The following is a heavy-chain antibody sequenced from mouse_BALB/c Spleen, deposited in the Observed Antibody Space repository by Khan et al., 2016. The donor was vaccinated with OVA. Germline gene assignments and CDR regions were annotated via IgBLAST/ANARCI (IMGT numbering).Heavy chain of an antibody. Sequence: VQLKESGGGLVQPGGSLKLSCAASGFDFSRYWMSWVRQAPGKGLEWIGEINPDSSTINYTPSLKDKFIISRVNAKNTLYLQMSKVRSEDTALYYCARPYRYDGRSWFAFWGQGTLVTVSA. V-gene: IGHV4-1*02. CDR2: INPDSSTI. CDR1: GFDFSRYW. D-gene: IGHD2-14*01. J-gene: IGHJ3*01. CDR3: ARPYRYDGRSWFAF.